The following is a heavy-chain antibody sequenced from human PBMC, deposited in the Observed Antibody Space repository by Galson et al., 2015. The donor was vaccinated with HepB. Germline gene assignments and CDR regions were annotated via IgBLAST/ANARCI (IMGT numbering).Heavy chain of an antibody. CDR3: AKDNSGGRGLHYMDV. Sequence: SLRLSCAASGFTFDDYGMHWVRQAPGKGLEWVSGISWKSGRIGYADSVKGRFTISRDNAKNSLYLQMNSLRAEDTALYYCAKDNSGGRGLHYMDVWGKGTTVTVSS. V-gene: IGHV3-9*01. J-gene: IGHJ6*03. CDR1: GFTFDDYG. D-gene: IGHD2-15*01. CDR2: ISWKSGRI.